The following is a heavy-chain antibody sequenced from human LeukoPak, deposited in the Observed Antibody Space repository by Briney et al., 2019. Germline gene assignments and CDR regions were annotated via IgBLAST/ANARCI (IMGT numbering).Heavy chain of an antibody. CDR2: IYYSGST. V-gene: IGHV4-59*01. CDR3: ARAPSAGYDFWSGYFDY. J-gene: IGHJ4*02. D-gene: IGHD3-3*01. CDR1: GGSISSYY. Sequence: SETLSLTCTVSGGSISSYYWSWIRQPPGKGLEWIGYIYYSGSTNYNPSLKSRVTISVDTSKNQFSLKLSSVTAADTAVYYCARAPSAGYDFWSGYFDYWGRGTLVTVSS.